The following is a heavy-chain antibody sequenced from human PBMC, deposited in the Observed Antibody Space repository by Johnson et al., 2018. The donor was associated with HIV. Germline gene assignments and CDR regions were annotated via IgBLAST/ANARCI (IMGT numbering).Heavy chain of an antibody. D-gene: IGHD1-26*01. Sequence: VQLVESGGGLVQPGGSLRLSCVASGFIFSDYAMHWVRQAPSKGLEWVAFIRYDGSNKYYADSVKGRFTISRDNSKNTLYLQMESLRVEDTAIYYCAKAWELLGRRAALDIWGQGTMVTVSS. CDR2: IRYDGSNK. CDR3: AKAWELLGRRAALDI. J-gene: IGHJ3*02. V-gene: IGHV3-30*02. CDR1: GFIFSDYA.